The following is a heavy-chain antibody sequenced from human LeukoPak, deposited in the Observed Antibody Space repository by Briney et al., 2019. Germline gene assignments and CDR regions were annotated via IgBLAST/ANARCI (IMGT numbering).Heavy chain of an antibody. CDR3: ARVAFRGYTYGSIDY. V-gene: IGHV3-7*05. J-gene: IGHJ4*02. D-gene: IGHD5-18*01. CDR2: IKQDGSEK. CDR1: GFTFSNFW. Sequence: GGSLRLSCAASGFTFSNFWMSWVRQTPGKGLEWVANIKQDGSEKYYVDSVKGRFTISKDNADNSVYLQMNSLRAEDTAVYYCARVAFRGYTYGSIDYWGQGTLVTVSS.